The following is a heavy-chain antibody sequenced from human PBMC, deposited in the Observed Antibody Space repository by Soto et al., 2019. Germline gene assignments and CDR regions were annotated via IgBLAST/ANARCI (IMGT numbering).Heavy chain of an antibody. Sequence: EVELVESGGVLVEPGGSLRLSCAASGFAFTNAWMTWVRQAPGKALEWIGRIRSQIDGGTTDYAGPVKGRFTISRDDSKNTLYLQMKSLKLEDTAVYDCTTGAYGEYVSDYWGQGTLVTVSS. CDR3: TTGAYGEYVSDY. CDR1: GFAFTNAW. V-gene: IGHV3-15*01. D-gene: IGHD4-17*01. J-gene: IGHJ4*02. CDR2: IRSQIDGGTT.